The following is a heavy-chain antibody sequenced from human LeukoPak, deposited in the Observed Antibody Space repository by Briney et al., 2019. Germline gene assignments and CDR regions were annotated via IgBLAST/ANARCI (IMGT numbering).Heavy chain of an antibody. J-gene: IGHJ4*02. CDR2: INHNGST. CDR3: ARVVGYGSGSLYYFDY. V-gene: IGHV4-34*01. Sequence: SETLSLTCAVYGGSFSGYYWSWIRQPPGKGLEWIGEINHNGSTNYNPSLKSRVTISVDTSKNQFSLKLSSVTAADTAVYYCARVVGYGSGSLYYFDYWGQGTLVTVSS. CDR1: GGSFSGYY. D-gene: IGHD3-10*01.